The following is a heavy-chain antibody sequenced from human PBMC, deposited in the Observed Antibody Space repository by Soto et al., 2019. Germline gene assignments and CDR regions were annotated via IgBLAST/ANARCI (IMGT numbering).Heavy chain of an antibody. D-gene: IGHD6-13*01. CDR1: GGSINSSSYY. CDR2: IYYSGST. Sequence: PSETLSLTCTVSGGSINSSSYYWGSLRQPPGKGLEWVGSIYYSGSTYYNPSLKSRVTISVDTSKNQFSLKLSSVTAADTAVYYCSTFPYSSSPTNYYYYYMDVWRKGTTVTVSS. J-gene: IGHJ6*03. CDR3: STFPYSSSPTNYYYYYMDV. V-gene: IGHV4-39*01.